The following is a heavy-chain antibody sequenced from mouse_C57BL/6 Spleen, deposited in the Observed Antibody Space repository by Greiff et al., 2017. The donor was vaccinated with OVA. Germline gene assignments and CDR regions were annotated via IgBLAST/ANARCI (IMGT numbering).Heavy chain of an antibody. CDR2: IYPGDGDT. D-gene: IGHD2-4*01. CDR1: GYAFSSSW. V-gene: IGHV1-82*01. Sequence: VMLVESGPELVKPGASVKISCKASGYAFSSSWMNWVKQRPGKGLEWIGRIYPGDGDTNYNGKFKGKATLTADTSASTAYMQLSSLTSEDSAVYVCASDYAIYYAMDYWGQGTSGTVSS. CDR3: ASDYAIYYAMDY. J-gene: IGHJ4*01.